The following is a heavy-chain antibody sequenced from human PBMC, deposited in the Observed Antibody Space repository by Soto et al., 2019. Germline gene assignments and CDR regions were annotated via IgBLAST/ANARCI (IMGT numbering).Heavy chain of an antibody. V-gene: IGHV4-30-4*01. J-gene: IGHJ2*01. Sequence: SETLCLTCTVSGGSISSGHYYWSWIRQPPGKGLEWIGYIYYSGRTYYNPSLKSRVTISVDTSKNQFSLKLSSVTAADTAVYYCARVSYYDILTGYFSHWYFDLWGRGTLVTVSS. CDR2: IYYSGRT. CDR3: ARVSYYDILTGYFSHWYFDL. D-gene: IGHD3-9*01. CDR1: GGSISSGHYY.